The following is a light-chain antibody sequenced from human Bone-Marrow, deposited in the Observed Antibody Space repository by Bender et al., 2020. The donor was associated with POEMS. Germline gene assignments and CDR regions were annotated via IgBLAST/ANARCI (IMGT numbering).Light chain of an antibody. V-gene: IGLV2-11*01. J-gene: IGLJ1*01. CDR2: DVS. CDR1: SSDVGAYTY. CDR3: CSYAGSSAWV. Sequence: QSALTQPRSVSGSPGQSVTISCTGTSSDVGAYTYVSWYRQHPGKAPKLMIYDVSKRPSGVPDRFSGSKSGNTASLTISGLQAEDEADYYCCSYAGSSAWVFGTGTKVTVL.